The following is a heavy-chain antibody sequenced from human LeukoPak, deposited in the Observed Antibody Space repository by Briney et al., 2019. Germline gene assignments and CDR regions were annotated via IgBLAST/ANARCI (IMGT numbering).Heavy chain of an antibody. Sequence: PGGSLRLSCAACGCIVSNYYMSWVRQAPGKGVEGVSVIYSGRSTNYADSVKGRFIISRDISKHTLYLQMNGLRVEDTAVYYCARELQFHYYEFWGQGTLVTVSS. CDR2: IYSGRST. CDR3: ARELQFHYYEF. V-gene: IGHV3-53*01. CDR1: GCIVSNYY. D-gene: IGHD4-11*01. J-gene: IGHJ4*02.